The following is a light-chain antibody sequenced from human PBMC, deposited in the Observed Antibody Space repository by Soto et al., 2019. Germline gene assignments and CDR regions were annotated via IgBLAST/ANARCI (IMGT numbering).Light chain of an antibody. CDR2: DVS. CDR3: SSYTSSSTVV. CDR1: SSDVGGYNY. Sequence: QSALTQPASVSGSPGQSITISCTGTSSDVGGYNYVSWYQQHPGKAPKLMIYDVSYRPSGVSNRFSGSKSGNTASLTISGLQADDEAEYYGSSYTSSSTVVFGGGTKLTVL. V-gene: IGLV2-14*03. J-gene: IGLJ3*02.